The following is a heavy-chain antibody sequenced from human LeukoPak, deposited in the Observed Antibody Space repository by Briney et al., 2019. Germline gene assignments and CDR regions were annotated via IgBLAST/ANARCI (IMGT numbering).Heavy chain of an antibody. Sequence: GGSLKLSCAASGFTFSGSAMHWVRQASGKGLEWVGRIRSKANNYATTYAASVQGRFTISRDDSESTAYLHMNSLETEDTAVYCCTRRSDYSENWFDPWGQGILVTVSS. CDR1: GFTFSGSA. D-gene: IGHD3-22*01. CDR3: TRRSDYSENWFDP. J-gene: IGHJ5*02. V-gene: IGHV3-73*01. CDR2: IRSKANNYAT.